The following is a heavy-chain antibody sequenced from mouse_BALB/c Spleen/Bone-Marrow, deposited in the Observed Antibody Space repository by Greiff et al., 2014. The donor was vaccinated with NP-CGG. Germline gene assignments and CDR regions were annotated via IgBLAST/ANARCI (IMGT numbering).Heavy chain of an antibody. CDR2: IWAGGTT. J-gene: IGHJ3*01. CDR3: ARDSDYGSTLFAY. D-gene: IGHD1-1*01. V-gene: IGHV2-9*02. Sequence: VQRVESGPGLVAPSQSLSITCTVSGFSLISYGVHWVRQPPGRGLEWLGVIWAGGTTNYNSALMSRLSISKDNSKSQVFLKTNSLQTDDTAIYYCARDSDYGSTLFAYWGQGTLVTVSA. CDR1: GFSLISYG.